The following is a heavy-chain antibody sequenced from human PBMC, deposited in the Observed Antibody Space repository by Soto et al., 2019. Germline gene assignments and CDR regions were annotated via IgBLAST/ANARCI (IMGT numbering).Heavy chain of an antibody. D-gene: IGHD1-26*01. J-gene: IGHJ6*02. V-gene: IGHV4-59*01. CDR3: ARDQVEWPTPAYGMDV. CDR1: GGSISSYY. Sequence: SETLSLTCTVSGGSISSYYWSWIRQPPGKGLEWIGYIYYSGSTNYNPSLKSRVTISVDTSKNQFSLKLSSVTAADTAVYYCARDQVEWPTPAYGMDVWGQGTTVTVSS. CDR2: IYYSGST.